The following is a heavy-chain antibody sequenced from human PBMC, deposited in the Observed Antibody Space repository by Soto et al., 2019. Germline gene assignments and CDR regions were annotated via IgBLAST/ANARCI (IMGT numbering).Heavy chain of an antibody. J-gene: IGHJ4*02. V-gene: IGHV3-72*01. Sequence: EVQLVESGGGLVQPGGSLRLSCAASGFTFSDYYMDWVRQVPGKGLEWIGRTRNKANSYATEYVASVKGRFSISRDDSKDSMYLQMNSLKTEDTAAYYCARDTGGSYDYWGQGALVTVSS. CDR1: GFTFSDYY. CDR3: ARDTGGSYDY. D-gene: IGHD1-26*01. CDR2: TRNKANSYAT.